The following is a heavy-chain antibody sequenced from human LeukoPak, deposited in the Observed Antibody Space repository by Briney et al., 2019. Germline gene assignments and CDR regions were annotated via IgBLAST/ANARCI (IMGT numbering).Heavy chain of an antibody. V-gene: IGHV3-23*01. CDR2: ISGSGGST. Sequence: GSLRLPCSASGIPLRSYAMSWGRPAPGKGVEWVSAISGSGGSTYYADSVKGRFTISRDNSKNTLYLQMNSLRAEDTAVYYCAKDSSSWYYFDYWGQGTLVTVSS. CDR3: AKDSSSWYYFDY. CDR1: GIPLRSYA. J-gene: IGHJ4*02. D-gene: IGHD6-13*01.